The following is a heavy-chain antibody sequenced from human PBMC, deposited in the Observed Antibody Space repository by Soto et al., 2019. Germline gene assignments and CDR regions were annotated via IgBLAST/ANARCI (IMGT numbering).Heavy chain of an antibody. D-gene: IGHD3-10*01. CDR1: CGSISKFY. J-gene: IGHJ5*02. Sequence: SETLSLTCSFSCGSISKFYWSWIRKTAGKGLEWMGRAYATGTTDYNPSLRSRVAMSVDISRKTFSLRLTSVTAADTGMYYCVRDGSKTLRDWFDPWGQGKLVTVSS. CDR3: VRDGSKTLRDWFDP. CDR2: AYATGTT. V-gene: IGHV4-4*07.